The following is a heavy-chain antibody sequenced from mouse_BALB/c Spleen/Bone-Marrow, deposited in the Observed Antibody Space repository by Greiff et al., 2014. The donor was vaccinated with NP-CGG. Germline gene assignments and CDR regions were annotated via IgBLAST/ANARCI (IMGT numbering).Heavy chain of an antibody. CDR3: ARGGGAYYGNYWFAY. CDR1: GFTFNSYG. V-gene: IGHV5-6*01. J-gene: IGHJ3*01. D-gene: IGHD2-10*01. CDR2: ISSGGSYT. Sequence: EVHLVESGGDLVKPGGSLKLSCAASGFTFNSYGMSWVRQTPDKRLEWVATISSGGSYTYYPDSVKGRFTIPRDNAKNTLYLQMSSLKSEDTAMYYWARGGGAYYGNYWFAYWGQGTLVTVSA.